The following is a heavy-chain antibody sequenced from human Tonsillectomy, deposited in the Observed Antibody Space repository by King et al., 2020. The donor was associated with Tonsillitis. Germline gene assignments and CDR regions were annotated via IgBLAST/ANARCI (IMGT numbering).Heavy chain of an antibody. V-gene: IGHV3-74*01. CDR3: ARVLTYSDSSAYDY. CDR1: GFTFSSFW. Sequence: VQLVESGGGLVQPGGSLRLSCAASGFTFSSFWMHWVRQAPGKGLVWISRINSDEYITTYADSVKGRSTISRDNAKNTLYLQMNSLRAEDTAVYYCARVLTYSDSSAYDYWGQGTLVTVSP. J-gene: IGHJ4*02. D-gene: IGHD3-22*01. CDR2: INSDEYIT.